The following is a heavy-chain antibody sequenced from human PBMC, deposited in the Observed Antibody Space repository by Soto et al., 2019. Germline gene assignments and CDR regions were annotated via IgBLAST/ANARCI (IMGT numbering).Heavy chain of an antibody. V-gene: IGHV3-23*01. Sequence: PGGSLRLSCAASGFTFSSYAMSWVRQAPGKGLEWVSAISGSGGSTYYADSVKGRFTISRDNSKNTLYLQMNSLRAEDTAVYYCAKQIVEGGLVSSSKNPIGYWGQGTLVTVSS. J-gene: IGHJ4*02. D-gene: IGHD6-13*01. CDR2: ISGSGGST. CDR3: AKQIVEGGLVSSSKNPIGY. CDR1: GFTFSSYA.